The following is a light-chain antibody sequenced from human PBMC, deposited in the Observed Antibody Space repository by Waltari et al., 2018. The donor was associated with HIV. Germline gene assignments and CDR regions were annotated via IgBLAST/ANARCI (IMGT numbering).Light chain of an antibody. CDR1: QSISNW. V-gene: IGKV1-5*03. CDR3: QQYDIYPYT. J-gene: IGKJ2*01. Sequence: DIQMTQSPSILSASVGDRVTSTCRASQSISNWLTWYQQKPGKAPKLLIYAASTLGRGVPSRFSGSGSGTEFTLTISSLQPDDFAAYYCQQYDIYPYTFGQGTKLEIK. CDR2: AAS.